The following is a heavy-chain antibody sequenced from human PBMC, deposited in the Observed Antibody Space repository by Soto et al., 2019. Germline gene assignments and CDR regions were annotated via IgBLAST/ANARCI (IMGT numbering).Heavy chain of an antibody. V-gene: IGHV3-33*01. CDR1: GFTFSSYG. D-gene: IGHD4-17*01. Sequence: GGSLRLSCAASGFTFSSYGMHWVRQAPGKGLEWVAVIWYDGSNKYYADSVKGRFTISRDNSKNTLYLQMNSLRAEDTAVYYCAREPGDYRTSYYYYGMDVWGQGTTVTVSS. J-gene: IGHJ6*02. CDR3: AREPGDYRTSYYYYGMDV. CDR2: IWYDGSNK.